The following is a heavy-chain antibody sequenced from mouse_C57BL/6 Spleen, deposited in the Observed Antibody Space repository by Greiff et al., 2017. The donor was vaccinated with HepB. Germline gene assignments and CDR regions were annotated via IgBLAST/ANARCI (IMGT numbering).Heavy chain of an antibody. CDR1: GYTFTSYW. J-gene: IGHJ2*01. V-gene: IGHV1-55*01. D-gene: IGHD1-1*01. CDR2: IYPGSGST. CDR3: ARPTPIGTVVAPFDY. Sequence: QVQLQQPGAELVKPGASVKMSCKASGYTFTSYWITWVKQRPGQGLEWIGDIYPGSGSTNYNEKFKSKATLTVDTSPSTAYMQLSSLTSEDSAVYYCARPTPIGTVVAPFDYWGQGTTLTVSS.